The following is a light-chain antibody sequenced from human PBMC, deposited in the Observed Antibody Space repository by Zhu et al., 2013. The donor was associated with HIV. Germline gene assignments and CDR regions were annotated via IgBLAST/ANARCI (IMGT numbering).Light chain of an antibody. CDR1: SSDVGGYNY. V-gene: IGLV2-11*01. CDR3: CSYAGSFTYV. CDR2: DVT. J-gene: IGLJ1*01. Sequence: LTQPRSVSGSPGQSVTISCTGTSSDVGGYNYVSWYQQLPGKAPKVMIYDVTKRPSGVPDRFSGSKSGNTASLTISGLQAEDEADYYCCSYAGSFTYVFGTGTKVTVL.